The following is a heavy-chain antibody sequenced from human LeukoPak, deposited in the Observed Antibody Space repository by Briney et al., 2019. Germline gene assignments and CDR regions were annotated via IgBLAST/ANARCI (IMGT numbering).Heavy chain of an antibody. CDR3: ASLTTADAFDI. J-gene: IGHJ3*02. V-gene: IGHV4-59*01. CDR2: IYDSGST. CDR1: GGSISSYY. Sequence: IPSETLSLTCTVSGGSISSYYWSWIRQPPGKGLEWIGYIYDSGSTNYNPSLKSRVTISVDTSKNQLSLKLSSVTAADTAVFYCASLTTADAFDIWGQGTMVTGSS. D-gene: IGHD3-22*01.